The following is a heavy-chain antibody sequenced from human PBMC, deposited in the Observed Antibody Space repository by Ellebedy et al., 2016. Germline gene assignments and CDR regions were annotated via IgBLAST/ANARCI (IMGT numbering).Heavy chain of an antibody. CDR2: MNPNSGNT. Sequence: ASVKVSXKASGYTFTSYDINWVRQATGQGLEWMGWMNPNSGNTGYAQKFQGRVTMTRNTSISTAYMELSSLRSEDTAVYYCARGKTRFSAFDIWGQGTMVTVSS. V-gene: IGHV1-8*01. J-gene: IGHJ3*02. CDR1: GYTFTSYD. CDR3: ARGKTRFSAFDI. D-gene: IGHD3-3*01.